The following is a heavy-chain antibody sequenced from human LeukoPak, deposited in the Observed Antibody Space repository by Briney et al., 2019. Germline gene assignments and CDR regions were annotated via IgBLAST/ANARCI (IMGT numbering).Heavy chain of an antibody. D-gene: IGHD2-8*01. CDR3: ARDLIYGAFDI. Sequence: GGSLILSCAASGFTFRSYDMGWVRQAPGKGLECVSAITGSGERTSYADSVKGRFTISRDNSKNTLFLQMNTLTTEDTAVYYCARDLIYGAFDIWGQGTKVTVSS. CDR1: GFTFRSYD. CDR2: ITGSGERT. J-gene: IGHJ3*02. V-gene: IGHV3-23*01.